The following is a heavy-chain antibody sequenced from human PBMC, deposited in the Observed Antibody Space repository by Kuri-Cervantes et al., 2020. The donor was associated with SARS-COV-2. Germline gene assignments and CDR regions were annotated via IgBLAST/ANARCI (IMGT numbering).Heavy chain of an antibody. CDR1: GFTFSSYW. CDR2: IKQDGSEK. Sequence: GGSLRLSCAASGFTFSSYWMSWVRQAPGKGLEWVANIKQDGSEKYYVDSVKGRFTISRDNAKNSLYLQMNSLRAEDTAVYYCASIPLGYCSGGSCYSQDYYYYYMDVWGKGTTVTVSS. D-gene: IGHD2-15*01. J-gene: IGHJ6*03. CDR3: ASIPLGYCSGGSCYSQDYYYYYMDV. V-gene: IGHV3-7*01.